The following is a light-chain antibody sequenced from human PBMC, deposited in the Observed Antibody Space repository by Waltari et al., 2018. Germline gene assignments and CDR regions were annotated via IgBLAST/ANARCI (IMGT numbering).Light chain of an antibody. J-gene: IGLJ2*01. CDR3: ATWDDSLNGVV. V-gene: IGLV1-44*01. CDR2: SNN. Sequence: QSVLTQPPSASGTPGQGVTISCSGSRSNLGPNPVNWYQQLPGTAPKVLIYSNNQRPSGVPDRFSGSKSGTSASLAVSGLQSEDEGDYYCATWDDSLNGVVFGGGTKLTVL. CDR1: RSNLGPNP.